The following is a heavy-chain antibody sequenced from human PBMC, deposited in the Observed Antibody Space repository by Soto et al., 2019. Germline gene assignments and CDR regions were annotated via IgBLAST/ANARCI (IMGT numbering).Heavy chain of an antibody. CDR3: ARVSFLAVADY. V-gene: IGHV4-61*01. D-gene: IGHD6-19*01. CDR1: GGSVSSGSYY. CDR2: INYSGST. Sequence: QVQLQESGPGLVKPSETLSLTCTVSGGSVSSGSYYWSWILQPPGKGLEWIVYINYSGSTNYNPPLKSRVTISVDTSKNHFSLKLCSVTAADTAVYYCARVSFLAVADYWGRGTLVTVSS. J-gene: IGHJ4*02.